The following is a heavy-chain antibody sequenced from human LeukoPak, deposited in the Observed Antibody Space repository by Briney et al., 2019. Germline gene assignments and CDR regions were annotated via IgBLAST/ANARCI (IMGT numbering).Heavy chain of an antibody. Sequence: PSETLSLTCTVGDGSISSDYWSWLRQPPGKGLEWIGYIYYSGSTNYNPSLKSRVTISVDTSKNQFFLKLSSVTAADTAVYYCARLRYYYTSGSYYGFDRWGQGTLVTVSS. D-gene: IGHD3-10*01. J-gene: IGHJ5*02. CDR2: IYYSGST. CDR1: DGSISSDY. CDR3: ARLRYYYTSGSYYGFDR. V-gene: IGHV4-59*08.